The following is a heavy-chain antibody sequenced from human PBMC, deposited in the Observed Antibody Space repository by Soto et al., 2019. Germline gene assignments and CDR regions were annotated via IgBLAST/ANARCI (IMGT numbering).Heavy chain of an antibody. D-gene: IGHD6-13*01. Sequence: LRLSCAASGFTFSSYSMNWVRQAPGKGLEWVSSISSSSSYIYYADSVKGRFTISRDNAKNSLYLQMNSLRAEDTAVYYCARGRRNSSPVGRWFDPWGQGTLVTVSS. CDR1: GFTFSSYS. CDR3: ARGRRNSSPVGRWFDP. CDR2: ISSSSSYI. V-gene: IGHV3-21*01. J-gene: IGHJ5*02.